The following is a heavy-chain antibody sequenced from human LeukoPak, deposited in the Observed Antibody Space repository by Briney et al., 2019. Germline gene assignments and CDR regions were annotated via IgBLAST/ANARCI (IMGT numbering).Heavy chain of an antibody. Sequence: GGSLRLSCTASGFTFGDYAMSWVRQAPGEGLWRVGFIRSKAYGGTTEYAASVKGRFTISRDDSKSIAYLQMNSLKTEDTAVYYCTRDVADYDFSSDYWGQGTLVTVSS. CDR3: TRDVADYDFSSDY. J-gene: IGHJ4*02. D-gene: IGHD3-3*01. CDR2: IRSKAYGGTT. V-gene: IGHV3-49*04. CDR1: GFTFGDYA.